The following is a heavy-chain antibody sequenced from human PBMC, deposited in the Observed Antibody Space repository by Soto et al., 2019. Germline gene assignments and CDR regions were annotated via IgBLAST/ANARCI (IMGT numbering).Heavy chain of an antibody. CDR1: GFSLSRSEVG. D-gene: IGHD6-13*01. J-gene: IGHJ5*02. CDR2: IFWNDDE. Sequence: QITLKESGPTLVKPTQTLTLTCTFSGFSLSRSEVGVGWIRQPPGKALEWLALIFWNDDERYNPSLKSRLTITKDISKNQVVLTMTNMDPVDTATYYCAHSRVFDWFDPWGQGTLVTVSS. V-gene: IGHV2-5*01. CDR3: AHSRVFDWFDP.